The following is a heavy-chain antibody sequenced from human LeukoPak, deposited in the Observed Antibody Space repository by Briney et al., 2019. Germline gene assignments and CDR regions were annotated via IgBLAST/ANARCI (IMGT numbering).Heavy chain of an antibody. V-gene: IGHV4-38-2*02. J-gene: IGHJ6*03. CDR1: GYSISSGYY. CDR2: IYHSGST. Sequence: SETLPLTCTVSGYSISSGYYWGWIRQPPGKGLEWIGSIYHSGSTYYNPSLKSRVTISVDTSKNQFSLKLSSVTAADTAVYYCAVGEGYCSGGSCYEPTPYYYMDVWGKGTTVTVSS. CDR3: AVGEGYCSGGSCYEPTPYYYMDV. D-gene: IGHD2-15*01.